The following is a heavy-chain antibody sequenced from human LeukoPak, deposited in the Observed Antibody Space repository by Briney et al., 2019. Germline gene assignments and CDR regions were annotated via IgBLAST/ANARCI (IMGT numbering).Heavy chain of an antibody. V-gene: IGHV4-4*07. D-gene: IGHD3-10*01. CDR1: GGSISSYY. CDR3: AIIPIPGGDTFDI. CDR2: IYTSGTT. J-gene: IGHJ3*02. Sequence: SETLSLTCTVSGGSISSYYWSWIRQPAGKGLELIGRIYTSGTTNYNPSLKSRVTTSVDTSKNQFSLKLSSVTAADTAVYYCAIIPIPGGDTFDIWGQGTMVSVSS.